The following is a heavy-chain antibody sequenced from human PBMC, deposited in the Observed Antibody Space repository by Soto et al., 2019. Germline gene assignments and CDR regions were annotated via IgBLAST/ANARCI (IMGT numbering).Heavy chain of an antibody. Sequence: EVQLVESGGGLVQPGGSLRLSCAASGFSLSNSWMTWVRQAPGKGLEWVANMKDDGSKEYYVDSVKGRVTISRDNAKXXXXXXXXXXXXXXXXXXXXXXXXXXXXXXGIYYDVFDIWGQGTMVTVSS. CDR1: GFSLSNSW. J-gene: IGHJ3*02. D-gene: IGHD1-26*01. CDR2: MKDDGSKE. CDR3: XXXXXXXXXXGIYYDVFDI. V-gene: IGHV3-7*02.